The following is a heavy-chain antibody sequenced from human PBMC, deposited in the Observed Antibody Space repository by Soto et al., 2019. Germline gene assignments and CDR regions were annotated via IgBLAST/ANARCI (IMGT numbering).Heavy chain of an antibody. D-gene: IGHD2-21*01. J-gene: IGHJ2*01. CDR2: IYPADSHT. CDR3: VRTLIVADAPGYFDL. V-gene: IGHV5-51*01. CDR1: EYRFTSYW. Sequence: GESLKISCKAFEYRFTSYWIGWVRQMPGKGLDWMGIIYPADSHTTYSPAFEGQVTVSVDTSIDTAYLHFNSLKASDTAMYYCVRTLIVADAPGYFDLWGRGTLVTVSS.